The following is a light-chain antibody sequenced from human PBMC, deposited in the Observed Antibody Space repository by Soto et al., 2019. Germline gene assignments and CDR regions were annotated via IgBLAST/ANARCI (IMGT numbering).Light chain of an antibody. CDR1: STDFVGYNR. CDR3: SSYTSTSTRV. V-gene: IGLV2-18*02. J-gene: IGLJ1*01. CDR2: EVS. Sequence: QSALTQPPSVSGSPGQSVTISCTGTSTDFVGYNRVSWYQQPPGTAPKLMIYEVSKRPSGVPDRFSGSKSGNTASLTISGLQAEDEADYYCSSYTSTSTRVFGTGTKLTVL.